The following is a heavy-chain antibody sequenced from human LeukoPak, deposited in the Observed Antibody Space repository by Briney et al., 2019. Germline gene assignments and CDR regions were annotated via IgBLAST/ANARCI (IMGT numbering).Heavy chain of an antibody. Sequence: PSETLSLTCTVSGGSISSSSYYWGWIRQPPGKGLEWIGSIYYSGSTYYNPSLKSRVTISVDTSKNQFSLKLSSVTAADTAVYYCARGRDFWSGYWNYYYYYMDVWGKGTTVTVSS. CDR1: GGSISSSSYY. D-gene: IGHD3-3*01. V-gene: IGHV4-39*07. J-gene: IGHJ6*03. CDR3: ARGRDFWSGYWNYYYYYMDV. CDR2: IYYSGST.